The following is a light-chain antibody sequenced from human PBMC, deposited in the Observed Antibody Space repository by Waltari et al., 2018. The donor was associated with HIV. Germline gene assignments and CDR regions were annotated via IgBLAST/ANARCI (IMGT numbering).Light chain of an antibody. CDR2: EVT. CDR1: NSALVGFDY. J-gene: IGLJ2*01. CDR3: SSYTRSTTLV. Sequence: QSALTQPASVSGSLGQSITISCHRTNSALVGFDYVPWYQQYPGSAPKLIMFEVTNRPSGISDRFSASKSGTTASLTISGLQAEDAADYYCSSYTRSTTLVFGGGTKVTVL. V-gene: IGLV2-14*01.